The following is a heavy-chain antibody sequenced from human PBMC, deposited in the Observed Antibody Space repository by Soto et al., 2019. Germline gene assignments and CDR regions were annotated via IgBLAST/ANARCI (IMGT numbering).Heavy chain of an antibody. D-gene: IGHD4-17*01. CDR2: ISGSGDYT. V-gene: IGHV3-23*01. CDR1: GFTFSTSG. CDR3: ANHGGFDI. Sequence: EVQLLESGGGLVQPGGSLRLSCAASGFTFSTSGMSWVRQAPGKGLEWVSSISGSGDYTNYADSVKGRFTISRDNSKNTLYLQMNSLTAEDTAVYYCANHGGFDIWGKGTMVAVSS. J-gene: IGHJ3*02.